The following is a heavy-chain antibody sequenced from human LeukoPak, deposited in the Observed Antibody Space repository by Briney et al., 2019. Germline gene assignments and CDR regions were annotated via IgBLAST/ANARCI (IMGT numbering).Heavy chain of an antibody. V-gene: IGHV4-34*01. Sequence: SETLSLTCAVYGGSFSGYYWSWIRQPPGKGLEWIGSIYHSGSTYYNPSLKSRVTISVDTSKNQFSLKLSTVTAADTAVYYCARDGSLLGYCSGGSCFNPYFDYWGQGTLVTVSS. J-gene: IGHJ4*02. CDR3: ARDGSLLGYCSGGSCFNPYFDY. CDR1: GGSFSGYY. D-gene: IGHD2-15*01. CDR2: IYHSGST.